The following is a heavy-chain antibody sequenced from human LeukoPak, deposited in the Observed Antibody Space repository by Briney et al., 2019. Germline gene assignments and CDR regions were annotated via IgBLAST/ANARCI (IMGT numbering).Heavy chain of an antibody. CDR2: IYRSGST. Sequence: SEPLSLTCIGSTYSISNSLYWGWLRPPPGKGLEWIGSIYRSGSTFYNPSLKSRVTISLDTSKNQFSLKLSSVTAADTAVYFCARGTYGYYMDVWGKGTTVTVSS. J-gene: IGHJ6*03. CDR1: TYSISNSLY. D-gene: IGHD4-17*01. V-gene: IGHV4-38-2*02. CDR3: ARGTYGYYMDV.